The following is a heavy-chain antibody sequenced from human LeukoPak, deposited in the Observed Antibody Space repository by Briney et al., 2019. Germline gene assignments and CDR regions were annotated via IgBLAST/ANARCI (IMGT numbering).Heavy chain of an antibody. V-gene: IGHV3-48*03. D-gene: IGHD3-22*01. CDR2: IGPSSDNI. J-gene: IGHJ1*01. CDR3: ARVNPTNSGFYAY. CDR1: GFTVSTYE. Sequence: GGSLRLSCAASGFTVSTYEMNWVRQAPGKGLEWVSYIGPSSDNINYADSVKGRFTVSRDNAKNSLYLQMNSLRAEDTAVYYCARVNPTNSGFYAYWGQGTLVTVSS.